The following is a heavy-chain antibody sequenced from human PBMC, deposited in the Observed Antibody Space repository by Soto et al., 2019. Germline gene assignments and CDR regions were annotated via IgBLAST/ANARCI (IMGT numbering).Heavy chain of an antibody. D-gene: IGHD6-6*01. CDR3: ARPRYSSSPYYYYYGMDV. Sequence: GASVKVSCKASGGTFSSYAISWVRQAPGQGLEWMGGIIPIFGTANYAQKFQGRVTITADESTSTAYMGLSSLRSEDTAVYYCARPRYSSSPYYYYYGMDVWGQGTTVTVSS. CDR2: IIPIFGTA. J-gene: IGHJ6*02. V-gene: IGHV1-69*13. CDR1: GGTFSSYA.